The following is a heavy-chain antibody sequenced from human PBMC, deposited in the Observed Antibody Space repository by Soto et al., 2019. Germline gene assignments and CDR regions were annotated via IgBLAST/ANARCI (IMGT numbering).Heavy chain of an antibody. V-gene: IGHV1-69*12. CDR1: GGTFSSYA. Sequence: QVQLVQSGAEVKKPGSSVKVSCKASGGTFSSYAISWVRQAPGQGLEWMGGIIPIFGTANYAQKFQGRVTITADESTSTAYMELSSLRSEDTAVYYCARIDYGSGSYYRILCGMDVWGQGTTVTFSS. CDR2: IIPIFGTA. CDR3: ARIDYGSGSYYRILCGMDV. D-gene: IGHD3-10*01. J-gene: IGHJ6*02.